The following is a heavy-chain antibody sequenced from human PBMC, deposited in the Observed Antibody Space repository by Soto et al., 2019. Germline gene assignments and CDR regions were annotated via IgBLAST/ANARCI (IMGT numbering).Heavy chain of an antibody. Sequence: EVQLLESGGGLVQPGGSLRLSCAASGFTFSSYAMSWVRQAPGKGLEWVSAISGSGGSTYYADSVKGRFTISRDNSKNAMYRQMNSLRAEDTAVYYCAKVGGEDCSSTSCYGPYWFDPWGQGTLVTVSS. J-gene: IGHJ5*02. V-gene: IGHV3-23*01. D-gene: IGHD2-2*01. CDR2: ISGSGGST. CDR1: GFTFSSYA. CDR3: AKVGGEDCSSTSCYGPYWFDP.